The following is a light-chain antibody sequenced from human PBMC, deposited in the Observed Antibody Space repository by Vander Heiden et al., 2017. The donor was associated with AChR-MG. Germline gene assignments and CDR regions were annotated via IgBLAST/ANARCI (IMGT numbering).Light chain of an antibody. Sequence: QLVLTQSPSASASLGPSVQVACTPSSGHSSYGIAGHQQQPEKGPRYVMKLNSEGSHSKWDGIPNRFSGSSSGAERDLTTSSLQSEDEADYYCQTWGTGIVVFGGGTKLTVL. CDR3: QTWGTGIVV. J-gene: IGLJ2*01. V-gene: IGLV4-69*01. CDR1: SGHSSYG. CDR2: LNSEGSH.